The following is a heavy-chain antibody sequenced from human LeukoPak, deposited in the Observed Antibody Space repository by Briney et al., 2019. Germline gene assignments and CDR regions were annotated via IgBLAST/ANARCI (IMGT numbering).Heavy chain of an antibody. V-gene: IGHV3-21*01. J-gene: IGHJ4*02. CDR3: ASLYYDSSGPPKY. CDR2: ISGGGDRI. CDR1: GFTVSSNY. D-gene: IGHD3-22*01. Sequence: GGSLRLSCAASGFTVSSNYKSWVRQAPGKGLEWVSSISGGGDRINYADSVKGRFTISRDNAKNSLYLQMNSLRAEDTAVYYCASLYYDSSGPPKYWGQGTLVTVSS.